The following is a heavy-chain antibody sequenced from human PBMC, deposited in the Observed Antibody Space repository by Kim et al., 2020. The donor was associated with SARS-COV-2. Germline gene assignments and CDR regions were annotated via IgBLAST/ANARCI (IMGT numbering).Heavy chain of an antibody. CDR1: GYSFTSYW. CDR3: ARLGPPFIVGATVDY. D-gene: IGHD1-26*01. V-gene: IGHV5-51*01. J-gene: IGHJ4*02. Sequence: GESLKISCKGSGYSFTSYWIGWVRQMPGKGLEWMGIIYPGDSDTRYSPSFQGQVTISADKSISTAYLQWSSLKASDTAMYYCARLGPPFIVGATVDYWGQGTLVTVSS. CDR2: IYPGDSDT.